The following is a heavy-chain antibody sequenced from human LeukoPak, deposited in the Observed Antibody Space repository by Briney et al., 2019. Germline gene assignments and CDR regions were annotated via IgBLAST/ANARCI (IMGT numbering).Heavy chain of an antibody. CDR3: ARDRSPYDSSGFGY. CDR1: GGSISSGGYY. V-gene: IGHV4-31*03. CDR2: IYYSGST. D-gene: IGHD3-22*01. J-gene: IGHJ4*02. Sequence: SETLSLTCTVSGGSISSGGYYWSWIRQHPGKGLEWIGYIYYSGSTYYNPSLKSRVTISVDTSKNQFSLKLSSVTAADTAVYYCARDRSPYDSSGFGYWGQGTLVTVSS.